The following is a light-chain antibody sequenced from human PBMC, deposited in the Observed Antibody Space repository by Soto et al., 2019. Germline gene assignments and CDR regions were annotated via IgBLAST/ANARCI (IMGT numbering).Light chain of an antibody. Sequence: QSVLTQPPSVSGAPGQRVTISCTGSSSNIGAGYDVHWYQQLPGTAPKLLIYGNTNRPSGVPDRFSGSKSGTSASLAITGLQAEDEAYYFCQSYGSSLSALFGGGTKLTVL. CDR2: GNT. V-gene: IGLV1-40*01. J-gene: IGLJ2*01. CDR1: SSNIGAGYD. CDR3: QSYGSSLSAL.